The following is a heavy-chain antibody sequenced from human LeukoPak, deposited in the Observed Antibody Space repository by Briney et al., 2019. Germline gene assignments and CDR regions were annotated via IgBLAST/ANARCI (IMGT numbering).Heavy chain of an antibody. V-gene: IGHV1-69*13. J-gene: IGHJ5*02. CDR1: GGTFSSYA. CDR2: IIPIFGTA. Sequence: ASVKVSCKASGGTFSSYAISWVRQAPGQGLEWMGGIIPIFGTANYAQKFQGRVTIAADESTSTAYMELSSLRFEDTAVYYCASQGPAAMPHNWFDPWGQGTLVTVSS. CDR3: ASQGPAAMPHNWFDP. D-gene: IGHD2-2*01.